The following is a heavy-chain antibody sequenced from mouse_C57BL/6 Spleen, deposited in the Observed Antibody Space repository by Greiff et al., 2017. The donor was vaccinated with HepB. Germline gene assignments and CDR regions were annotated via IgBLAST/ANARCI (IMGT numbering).Heavy chain of an antibody. D-gene: IGHD2-3*01. CDR1: GYAFTNYL. V-gene: IGHV1-54*01. CDR3: ARNDGYYLYYAMDY. CDR2: INPGSGGT. Sequence: VKLQESGAELVRPGTSVKVSCKASGYAFTNYLIEWVKQRPGQGLEWIGVINPGSGGTNYNEKFKGKATLTADKSSSTAYMQLSSLTSEDSAVYFCARNDGYYLYYAMDYWGQGTSVTVSS. J-gene: IGHJ4*01.